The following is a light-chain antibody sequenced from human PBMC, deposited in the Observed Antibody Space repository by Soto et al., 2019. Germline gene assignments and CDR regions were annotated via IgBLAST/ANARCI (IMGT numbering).Light chain of an antibody. Sequence: CTGSSSNIGAGYDVHWYQQLPGTAPKLLIXGNSNRPSGVPDRFSGSKSGTSASLAITGLQAEDEADYYCQSYDSSLSAVVFGGGTKVTVL. CDR3: QSYDSSLSAVV. CDR1: SSNIGAGYD. V-gene: IGLV1-40*01. J-gene: IGLJ2*01. CDR2: GNS.